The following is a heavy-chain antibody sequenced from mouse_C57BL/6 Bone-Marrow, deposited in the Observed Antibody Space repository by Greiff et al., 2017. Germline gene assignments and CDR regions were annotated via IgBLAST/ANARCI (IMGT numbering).Heavy chain of an antibody. Sequence: DVQLQESGAELVKPGASVKLSCAASGFNITDSYMHWVQQTTEQGLEWIGSIDPEDGETKYAPTFQVKATFTADTSSNTGYVQLSSLTSEDTAFFYGVLINYDYDAVGDYWGQGTTLTVSS. D-gene: IGHD2-4*01. CDR1: GFNITDSY. CDR3: VLINYDYDAVGDY. CDR2: IDPEDGET. V-gene: IGHV14-2*01. J-gene: IGHJ2*01.